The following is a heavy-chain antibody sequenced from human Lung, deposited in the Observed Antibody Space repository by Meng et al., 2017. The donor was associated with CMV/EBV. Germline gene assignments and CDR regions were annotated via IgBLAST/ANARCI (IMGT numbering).Heavy chain of an antibody. Sequence: SCAASGFTFSSYAMSWVRQAPGKGLEWVSAISGSGGSTYYADSVKGRFTISRDNSKNTLYLQMNSLRAEDTAVYYCARNPGGRPNWFDPWGQGTLVTVSS. CDR2: ISGSGGST. CDR3: ARNPGGRPNWFDP. J-gene: IGHJ5*02. V-gene: IGHV3-23*01. CDR1: GFTFSSYA. D-gene: IGHD4-23*01.